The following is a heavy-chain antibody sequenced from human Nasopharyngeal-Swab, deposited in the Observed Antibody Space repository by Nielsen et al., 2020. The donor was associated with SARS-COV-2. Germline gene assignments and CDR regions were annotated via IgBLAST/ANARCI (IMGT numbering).Heavy chain of an antibody. V-gene: IGHV4-34*01. CDR2: INHSGST. CDR3: ARGDILTGSQAAFDI. J-gene: IGHJ3*02. D-gene: IGHD3-9*01. Sequence: WIRQPPGKGLEWSGEINHSGSTNYNPSLKSRVTISVDTSKNQFSLKLSSVAAADTAVYYCARGDILTGSQAAFDIWGQGTMVTVSS.